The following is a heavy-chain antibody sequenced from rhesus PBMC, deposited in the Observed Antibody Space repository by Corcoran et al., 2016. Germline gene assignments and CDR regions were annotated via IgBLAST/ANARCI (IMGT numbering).Heavy chain of an antibody. Sequence: QVQLQESGPGLVKPSETLSLTCAVSGYSISSGYYWGWIRQPPGKGLEWIVYIGGTSGSTYYNPPLKSRVTISKDTSKNQFSLKLSSVTAADTAVYYCARHPTVATKGGFDYWGQGVLVTVSS. V-gene: IGHV4-99*01. J-gene: IGHJ4*01. CDR2: IGGTSGST. D-gene: IGHD4-29*01. CDR1: GYSISSGYY. CDR3: ARHPTVATKGGFDY.